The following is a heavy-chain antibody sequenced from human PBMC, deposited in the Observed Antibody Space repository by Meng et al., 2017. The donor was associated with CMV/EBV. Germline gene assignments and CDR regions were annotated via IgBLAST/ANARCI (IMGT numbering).Heavy chain of an antibody. J-gene: IGHJ4*02. CDR3: ARGTSYDFWSGYPPSSFDY. V-gene: IGHV1-69*02. CDR1: GGIFSSYT. Sequence: SVKVSCKASGGIFSSYTISWVRQAPGQGLEWMGRIIPILGIANYAQKFQGRVTITADTSTSTAYMELRSLRSDDTAVYYCARGTSYDFWSGYPPSSFDYWGQGTLVTVSS. D-gene: IGHD3-3*01. CDR2: IIPILGIA.